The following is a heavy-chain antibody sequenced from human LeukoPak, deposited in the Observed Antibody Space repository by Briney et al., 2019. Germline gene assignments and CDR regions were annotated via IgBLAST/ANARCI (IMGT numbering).Heavy chain of an antibody. D-gene: IGHD5-24*01. V-gene: IGHV3-74*01. CDR1: GFTFSKYW. Sequence: PGGSLRLSCAASGFTFSKYWMHWVRQAPGKGLVWVSRVHGDGGPTHYATSVEGRFTISRDNAKNMLYLQMHSLRAEDTALYFCVRDGDDYNFDYWGQGSLVTVSS. CDR2: VHGDGGPT. CDR3: VRDGDDYNFDY. J-gene: IGHJ4*02.